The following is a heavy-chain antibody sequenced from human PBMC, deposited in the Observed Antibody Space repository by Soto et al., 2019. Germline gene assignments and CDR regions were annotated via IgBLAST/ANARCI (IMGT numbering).Heavy chain of an antibody. Sequence: SETLSLTCAVYGGSFSGYYWSWIRQPPGKGLEWIGEINHSGSTNYNPSLKSRVTISVDTSKNTVHLQMNSLRAEYTAVYFCARDYYDALHLLVFQHWGQGTLVTVSS. CDR2: INHSGST. J-gene: IGHJ1*01. CDR1: GGSFSGYY. V-gene: IGHV4-34*01. CDR3: ARDYYDALHLLVFQH. D-gene: IGHD3-22*01.